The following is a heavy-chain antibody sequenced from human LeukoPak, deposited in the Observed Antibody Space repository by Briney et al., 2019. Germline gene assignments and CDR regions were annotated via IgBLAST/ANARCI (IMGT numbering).Heavy chain of an antibody. Sequence: GGSLRLSCAASGFTFSSYWMSWVRQAPGKGLEGVANIKQDGSEKYYVDSVKGRFTISRDNAKNSLYLQMNNLRAEDTAVYYCARDEGYCSSTSCYLLDYWGQGTQVTVSS. CDR1: GFTFSSYW. V-gene: IGHV3-7*01. D-gene: IGHD2-2*01. CDR2: IKQDGSEK. J-gene: IGHJ4*02. CDR3: ARDEGYCSSTSCYLLDY.